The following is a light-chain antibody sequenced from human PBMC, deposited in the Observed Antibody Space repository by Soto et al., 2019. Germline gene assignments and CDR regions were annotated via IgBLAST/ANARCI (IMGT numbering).Light chain of an antibody. J-gene: IGKJ3*01. CDR2: KAS. Sequence: DIQMTQSPSTLSASVGDRVTITCRASQTISSWLAWYQQKPGKAPKLLIYKASTLQSGVPSRFSGSGSGTEFTLTISSLQPDDSATYYCQQYDSYATFGPGNKVDIK. CDR3: QQYDSYAT. CDR1: QTISSW. V-gene: IGKV1-5*03.